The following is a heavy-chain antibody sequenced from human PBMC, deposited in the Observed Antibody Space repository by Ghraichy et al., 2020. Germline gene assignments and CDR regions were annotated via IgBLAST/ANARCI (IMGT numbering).Heavy chain of an antibody. CDR3: ARGRRAAAGSDY. J-gene: IGHJ4*02. CDR2: INHSGST. V-gene: IGHV4-34*01. CDR1: GGSFSGYY. Sequence: SQTLSLTCAVYGGSFSGYYWSWIRQPPGKGLEWIGEINHSGSTNYNPSHKSRVTISVDTSKNQFSLKLSSVTAADTAVYYCARGRRAAAGSDYWGQGTLVTVSS. D-gene: IGHD6-13*01.